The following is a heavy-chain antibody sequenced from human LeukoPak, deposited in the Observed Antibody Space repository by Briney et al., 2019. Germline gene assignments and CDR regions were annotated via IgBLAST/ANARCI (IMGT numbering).Heavy chain of an antibody. D-gene: IGHD6-19*01. J-gene: IGHJ4*02. V-gene: IGHV3-48*01. CDR1: GFTFSSYS. CDR2: IRSSSSTI. CDR3: ARGSSGWFDY. Sequence: GGSLRLXCAASGFTFSSYSMNWFRLAPGKGLESVSYIRSSSSTIYYADSVKGRFTISRDNAKNSLYLQMHSLRAEDTAVYYCARGSSGWFDYWGQGTLVTVSS.